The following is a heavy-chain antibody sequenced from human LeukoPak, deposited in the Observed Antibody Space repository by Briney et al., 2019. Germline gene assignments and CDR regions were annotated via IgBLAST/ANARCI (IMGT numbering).Heavy chain of an antibody. J-gene: IGHJ4*02. V-gene: IGHV4-59*01. CDR2: IYHSGST. CDR1: GGSISSYY. D-gene: IGHD1-26*01. Sequence: SETLSLTCTVSGGSISSYYWSWIRQPPGKGLEWIGYIYHSGSTNYNPSLKSRVTISVDTSKNQFSLKLNSVTAAGTAVYYCARGWELLFLWGQGTLVTVSS. CDR3: ARGWELLFL.